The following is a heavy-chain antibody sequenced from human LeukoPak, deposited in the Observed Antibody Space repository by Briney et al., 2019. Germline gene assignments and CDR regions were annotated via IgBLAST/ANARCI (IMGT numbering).Heavy chain of an antibody. V-gene: IGHV4-34*01. D-gene: IGHD1-26*01. CDR1: GGSFSGYY. J-gene: IGHJ4*02. CDR3: ARREGGSYYDFDY. CDR2: INHSAST. Sequence: SETLSLTCAVYGGSFSGYYWSWIRQPPGKGLEWIGEINHSASTNYNPSLKSRVTISVDTSKDQFSLKLSSVTAADTAVYYCARREGGSYYDFDYWGQGTLVTVSS.